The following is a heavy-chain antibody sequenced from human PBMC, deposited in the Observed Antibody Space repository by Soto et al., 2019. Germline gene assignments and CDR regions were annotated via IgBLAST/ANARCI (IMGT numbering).Heavy chain of an antibody. CDR3: VKSQSDVLTSLDY. D-gene: IGHD3-9*01. V-gene: IGHV1-69*06. J-gene: IGHJ4*02. Sequence: QVQLVQSGSEVQKPGSSVKVSCQPSGGIFGTFGISWVRQAPGQGLEWMGGIIPIFGTTNYAQKFQGRVTITADKSTNAVYLDLSSLRSEDTALYYCVKSQSDVLTSLDYWGQGTLVTVSS. CDR2: IIPIFGTT. CDR1: GGIFGTFG.